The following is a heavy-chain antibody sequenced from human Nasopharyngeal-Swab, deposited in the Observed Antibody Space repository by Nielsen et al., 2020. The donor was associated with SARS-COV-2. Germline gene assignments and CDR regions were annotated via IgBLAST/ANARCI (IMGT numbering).Heavy chain of an antibody. V-gene: IGHV6-1*01. J-gene: IGHJ3*01. CDR3: ARIQQQLPGIV. D-gene: IGHD6-13*01. Sequence: SQTLSLTCSIPGDSVSNVRAAWSWLRHSQSRGLEWLGRTWYRSQWNYDYAVSVRGRVAVNPDTSKNQFSLYLNSVTPDDTAVYYCARIQQQLPGIVWGQGTMVTVSS. CDR2: TWYRSQWNY. CDR1: GDSVSNVRAA.